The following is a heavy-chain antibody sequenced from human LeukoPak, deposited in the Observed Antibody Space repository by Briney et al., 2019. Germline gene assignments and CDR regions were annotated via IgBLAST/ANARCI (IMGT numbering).Heavy chain of an antibody. CDR2: IIPILGIA. CDR1: GGTFSSYA. CDR3: AREGSPRRYYYYGMDV. V-gene: IGHV1-69*04. Sequence: GASVTVSCKASGGTFSSYAISWVRQAPGQGLEWMGRIIPILGIANYAQKFQGRVTITADKSTSTAYMELSSLRSEDTAVYYCAREGSPRRYYYYGMDVWGQGTTVTVSS. J-gene: IGHJ6*02.